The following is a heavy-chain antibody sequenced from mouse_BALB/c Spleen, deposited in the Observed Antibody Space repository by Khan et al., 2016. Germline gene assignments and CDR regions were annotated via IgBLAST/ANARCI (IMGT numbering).Heavy chain of an antibody. CDR1: GFTFSGFW. J-gene: IGHJ1*01. V-gene: IGHV11-2*02. D-gene: IGHD2-3*01. CDR3: MRYDGYYWYFDV. CDR2: INSDGSAI. Sequence: VQLLETGGGLVQPGGSRGLPCEGSGFTFSGFWMSWVRQTPAKTLAWIGDINSDGSAINYAPSIKDRFTIFRDNDKSTLYLQMSNVRSEDTATYFCMRYDGYYWYFDVWGAETTVTVAS.